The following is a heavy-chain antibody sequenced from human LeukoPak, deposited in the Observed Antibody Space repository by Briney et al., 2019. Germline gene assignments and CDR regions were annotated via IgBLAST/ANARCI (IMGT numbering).Heavy chain of an antibody. D-gene: IGHD2-2*01. CDR2: ISAYNGNT. J-gene: IGHJ4*02. Sequence: ASVKFSCKASGYTFTSYGISWVRQAPGQGLEWMGWISAYNGNTNYAQKLQGRVTMTTDTSTSTAYMELRSLRSDDTAVYYCARAQALQYQLLVDYWGQGTLVTVSS. V-gene: IGHV1-18*01. CDR3: ARAQALQYQLLVDY. CDR1: GYTFTSYG.